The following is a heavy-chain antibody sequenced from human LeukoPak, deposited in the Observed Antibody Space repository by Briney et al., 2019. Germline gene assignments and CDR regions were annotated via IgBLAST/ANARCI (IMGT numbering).Heavy chain of an antibody. J-gene: IGHJ6*02. Sequence: GGSLRLSCAASGFTFSSYWMHWVRQAPGKGLVLVSRINSDGSSTSYADSVKGRFTISRDNAKNTLYLQMNSLRAEDTAVYYCARGTGTYGMDVWGQGTTVTVSS. CDR2: INSDGSST. CDR3: ARGTGTYGMDV. V-gene: IGHV3-74*01. D-gene: IGHD1-1*01. CDR1: GFTFSSYW.